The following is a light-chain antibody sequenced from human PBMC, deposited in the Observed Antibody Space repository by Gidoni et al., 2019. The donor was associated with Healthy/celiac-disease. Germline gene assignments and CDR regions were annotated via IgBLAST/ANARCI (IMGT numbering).Light chain of an antibody. CDR2: AAS. Sequence: DIQLTQSPSFLSASVGDRVTIPCRASHDVSLFFAWFQQKPRQAPRLLIYAASILQSGVPSRFSGSGSGTEFTLTISSLQPEDFATYYCQQLNKYPLTFGPGTRVDIK. V-gene: IGKV1-9*01. J-gene: IGKJ3*01. CDR3: QQLNKYPLT. CDR1: HDVSLF.